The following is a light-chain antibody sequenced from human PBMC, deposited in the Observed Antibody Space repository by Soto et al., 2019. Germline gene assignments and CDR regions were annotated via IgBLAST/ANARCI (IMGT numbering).Light chain of an antibody. CDR3: QQYGSSPAVT. Sequence: EIVLTQSPGTLSLSPGERATLSCRASQSVSSSYLAWYQQKPGQAPRLLIYGASSRATGIPDRFSGSGSGRDFTLIISSREPPDFAVYYCQQYGSSPAVTFGGGTKVEIK. CDR1: QSVSSSY. V-gene: IGKV3-20*01. CDR2: GAS. J-gene: IGKJ4*01.